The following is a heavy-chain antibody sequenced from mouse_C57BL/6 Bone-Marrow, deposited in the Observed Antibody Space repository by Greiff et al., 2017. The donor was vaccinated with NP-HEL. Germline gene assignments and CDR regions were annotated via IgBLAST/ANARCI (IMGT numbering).Heavy chain of an antibody. J-gene: IGHJ2*01. CDR1: GYAFTNYL. Sequence: LVESGAELVRPGTSVKVSCKASGYAFTNYLIEWVKQRPGQGLEWIGVINPGSGGTNYNEKFKGKATLTADKSSSTAYMQLSSLTSEDSAVYFCARPGGYDGDYWGQGTTLTVSS. CDR2: INPGSGGT. D-gene: IGHD2-2*01. V-gene: IGHV1-54*01. CDR3: ARPGGYDGDY.